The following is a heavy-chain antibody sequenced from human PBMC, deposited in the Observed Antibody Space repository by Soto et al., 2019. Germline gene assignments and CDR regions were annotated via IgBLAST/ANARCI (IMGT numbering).Heavy chain of an antibody. CDR3: ARPNCSGGSCYPYGMDV. V-gene: IGHV1-18*04. CDR2: ISAYNGNT. J-gene: IGHJ6*02. D-gene: IGHD2-15*01. Sequence: ASVQVFCTAFGFIFNNYAIGWVRQAPGQGLEWMGWISAYNGNTNYAQKLQGRVTMTTDTSTSTAYMELRSLRSDDTAVYYCARPNCSGGSCYPYGMDVWGQGTTVTVAS. CDR1: GFIFNNYA.